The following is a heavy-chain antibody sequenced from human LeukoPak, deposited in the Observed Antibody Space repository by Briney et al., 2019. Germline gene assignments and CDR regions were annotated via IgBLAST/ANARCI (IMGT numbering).Heavy chain of an antibody. J-gene: IGHJ6*02. Sequence: SETLSLTCTVSGGSISSGSYYWSWIRQPAGKGLEWIGRIYTSGSTNYNPSLKSRVTISVDTSKNQFSLKLSSVTAADTAVYYCARDPALEYCSSTSCYPYYYYGMDVWGQETTVTVSS. CDR3: ARDPALEYCSSTSCYPYYYYGMDV. D-gene: IGHD2-2*01. CDR2: IYTSGST. V-gene: IGHV4-61*02. CDR1: GGSISSGSYY.